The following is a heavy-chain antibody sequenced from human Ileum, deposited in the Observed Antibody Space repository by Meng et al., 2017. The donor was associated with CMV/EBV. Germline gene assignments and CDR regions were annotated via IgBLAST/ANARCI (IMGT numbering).Heavy chain of an antibody. CDR2: ISSSGSVI. CDR3: ARGGGGATAVDY. D-gene: IGHD1-26*01. CDR1: GFTFSDYY. V-gene: IGHV3-11*04. Sequence: GESLKISCAASGFTFSDYYMNWIRQAPGKGLEWLSYISSSGSVIYYADSVKGRFTISRDNAKNSLFLQVNSLRAEDTAVYYCARGGGGATAVDYWGQGTRVTVSS. J-gene: IGHJ4*02.